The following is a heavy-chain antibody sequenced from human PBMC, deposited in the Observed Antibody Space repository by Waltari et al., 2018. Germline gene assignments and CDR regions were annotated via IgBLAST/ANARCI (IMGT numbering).Heavy chain of an antibody. CDR2: IYHSGST. CDR1: GYSISSGYY. D-gene: IGHD7-27*01. J-gene: IGHJ4*02. V-gene: IGHV4-38-2*01. CDR3: ARSVLTGDPDY. Sequence: QVQLQESGPGLVKPSETLSLTCAVSGYSISSGYYWGWIRQPPGKGLGWIGSIYHSGSTYYNPSLKSRVTISVDTSKNQFSLKLSSATAADTAVYYCARSVLTGDPDYWGQGTLVTVSS.